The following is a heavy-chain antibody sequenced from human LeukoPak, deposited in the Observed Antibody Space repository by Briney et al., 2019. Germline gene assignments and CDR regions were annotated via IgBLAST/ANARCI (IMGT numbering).Heavy chain of an antibody. D-gene: IGHD6-13*01. CDR2: ISGSGGST. J-gene: IGHJ3*01. CDR3: ARAIALRQGSSWYLED. CDR1: GFTFSSYA. Sequence: GGSLRLSCAASGFTFSSYAMSWVRQAPGKGLEWVSAISGSGGSTYYADSVKGRFTISRDTSKNTLYLQMKSLRAEDTAVYYCARAIALRQGSSWYLEDWGQGTMVTVSS. V-gene: IGHV3-23*01.